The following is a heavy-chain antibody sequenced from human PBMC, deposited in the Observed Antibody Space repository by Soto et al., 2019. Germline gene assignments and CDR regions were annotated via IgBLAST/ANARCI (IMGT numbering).Heavy chain of an antibody. V-gene: IGHV3-9*01. CDR2: ISWNGVMI. CDR1: GFVFHDYA. Sequence: EVQLVESGGGLIQPGRSLRLSCAASGFVFHDYAMHWVRQAPGKGLEWVSGISWNGVMIAYADSVKGRLTISRDNAKNSLYLQMNSLRAEDTALYCCARPGRFNFAVMTGSRFDCWGHGTPVTVSS. CDR3: ARPGRFNFAVMTGSRFDC. J-gene: IGHJ5*01. D-gene: IGHD3-9*01.